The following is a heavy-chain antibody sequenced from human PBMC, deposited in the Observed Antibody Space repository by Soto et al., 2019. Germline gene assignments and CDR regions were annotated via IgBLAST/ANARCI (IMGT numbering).Heavy chain of an antibody. D-gene: IGHD3-10*01. Sequence: PSETLSLTCTVSGGTITYYYWSWIRQAPGKGLEWVSAISGSGGSTYYADSVKGRFTISRDNSKNTLYLQMNSLRAEDTAVYYCAKEGFGESNFDYWGQGTLVTVSS. J-gene: IGHJ4*02. CDR3: AKEGFGESNFDY. CDR1: GGTITYYY. V-gene: IGHV3-23*01. CDR2: ISGSGGST.